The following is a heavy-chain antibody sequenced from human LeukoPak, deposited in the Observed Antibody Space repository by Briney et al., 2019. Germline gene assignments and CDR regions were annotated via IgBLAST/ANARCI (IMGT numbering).Heavy chain of an antibody. CDR3: ASGTVLMVYAISY. D-gene: IGHD2-8*01. Sequence: GASVKVSCKASGGTFSSYAISWVRQAPGQGLEWMVRIIPIFGTANYAQKFQGRVTITTDESTSTAYMELSSLRSEDTAVYYCASGTVLMVYAISYWGQGTLVTVSS. V-gene: IGHV1-69*05. CDR1: GGTFSSYA. J-gene: IGHJ4*02. CDR2: IIPIFGTA.